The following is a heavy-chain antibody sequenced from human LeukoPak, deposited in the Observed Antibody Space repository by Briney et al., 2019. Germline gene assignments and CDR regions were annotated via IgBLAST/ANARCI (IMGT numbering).Heavy chain of an antibody. D-gene: IGHD1-1*01. Sequence: GGSLRLSCAASGFTFSSYSMNWVRQAPGKGLEWVSSISSSSSYIYYADSVKGRFTISRDNAKNSLYLQMNSLRAEDTAVYYCARLGPTGTTSHAFDIWGQGTMVTVSS. CDR1: GFTFSSYS. CDR2: ISSSSSYI. CDR3: ARLGPTGTTSHAFDI. J-gene: IGHJ3*02. V-gene: IGHV3-21*01.